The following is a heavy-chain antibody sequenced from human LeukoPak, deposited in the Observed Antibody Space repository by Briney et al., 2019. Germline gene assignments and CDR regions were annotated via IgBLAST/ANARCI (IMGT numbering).Heavy chain of an antibody. CDR2: IRKKANSYST. V-gene: IGHV3-72*01. J-gene: IGHJ4*02. CDR3: AKDRQQLVVAY. Sequence: GGSLRLSCAASGFTFRDHNMSWGRQGPGKGLEWVGRIRKKANSYSTEYAASVKGRLTISRDDSKNSLYLQMNSLRAEDTAVYYCAKDRQQLVVAYWGQGTLVTVSS. CDR1: GFTFRDHN. D-gene: IGHD6-13*01.